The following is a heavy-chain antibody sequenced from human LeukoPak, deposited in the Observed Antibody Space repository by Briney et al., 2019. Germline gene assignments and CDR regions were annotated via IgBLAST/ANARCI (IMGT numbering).Heavy chain of an antibody. J-gene: IGHJ4*02. V-gene: IGHV1-18*01. CDR1: GYTFTSYG. D-gene: IGHD3-10*01. CDR2: ISAYNGNT. CDR3: ARTVRGLDY. Sequence: ASVKVSCKASGYTFTSYGISWVRQAPGQGLEWMGWISAYNGNTNYAQKLQGRVTMTTDKSTSKAQMERRSLESDDTAVYYCARTVRGLDYWGQGTLVTVSS.